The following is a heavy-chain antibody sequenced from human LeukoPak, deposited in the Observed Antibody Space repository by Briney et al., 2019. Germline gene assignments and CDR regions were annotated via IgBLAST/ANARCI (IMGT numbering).Heavy chain of an antibody. CDR1: GFTFSGSA. D-gene: IGHD3-22*01. V-gene: IGHV3-73*01. Sequence: GGSLRLSCAASGFTFSGSAMHWIRQASGKGLEWVGRIRSKANSYATAYAASVKGRFTISRDDSKNTAYLQMNSLKTEDTAVYYCTTHYYDSDNGDYWGQGTLVTVSS. J-gene: IGHJ4*02. CDR2: IRSKANSYAT. CDR3: TTHYYDSDNGDY.